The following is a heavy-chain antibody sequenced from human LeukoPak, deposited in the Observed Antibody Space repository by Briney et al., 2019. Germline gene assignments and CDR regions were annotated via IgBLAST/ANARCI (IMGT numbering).Heavy chain of an antibody. CDR2: INPNSGGT. CDR1: GYTFTGYY. J-gene: IGHJ5*02. V-gene: IGHV1-2*02. Sequence: ASVKVSCKASGYTFTGYYMHWVRQAPGQGLEWMGWINPNSGGTNYAQKFQGRDTMTRDTSISTAYMELSRLRSDDTAVYYCARSHGGITIRNWFDPWGQGTLVTVSS. D-gene: IGHD3-3*01. CDR3: ARSHGGITIRNWFDP.